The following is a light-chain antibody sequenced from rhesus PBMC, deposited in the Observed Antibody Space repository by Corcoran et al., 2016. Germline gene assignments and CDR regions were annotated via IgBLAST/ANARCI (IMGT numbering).Light chain of an antibody. CDR3: MQALQTPYS. CDR2: LGS. V-gene: IGKV2-78*01. J-gene: IGKJ2*01. CDR1: QSLLDSYGYTH. Sequence: DIVMTQTPLSLPVTPGEPASISCRSSQSLLDSYGYTHFHWYLQKLAHSQHLLFYLGSNRASGVPGRVSGNGSSTDFTLEISRVEAGDIGVYSCMQALQTPYSFGQGTKVEIK.